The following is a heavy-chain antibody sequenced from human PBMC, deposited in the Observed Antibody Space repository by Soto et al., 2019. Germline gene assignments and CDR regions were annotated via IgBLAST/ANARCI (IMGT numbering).Heavy chain of an antibody. Sequence: ASVKVSCKASGYTFTVYYMHWVRQAPGQGLEWMGWINPNSGGTNYAQKFQGWVTMTRDTSISTAYMELSRLRSDDTAVYYCARGSNIVATITRDDAFDIWGQGTMVTVSS. D-gene: IGHD5-12*01. J-gene: IGHJ3*02. CDR2: INPNSGGT. CDR3: ARGSNIVATITRDDAFDI. V-gene: IGHV1-2*04. CDR1: GYTFTVYY.